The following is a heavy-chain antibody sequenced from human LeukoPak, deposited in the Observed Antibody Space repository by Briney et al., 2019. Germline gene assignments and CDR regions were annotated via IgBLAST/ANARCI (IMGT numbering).Heavy chain of an antibody. CDR1: GFTFSSYS. D-gene: IGHD6-13*01. CDR3: ARDRVSSPGNFDL. V-gene: IGHV3-21*01. Sequence: GGSLGLSCAASGFTFSSYSMNWVRQAPGKGLEWVSSISSSSSYIYYADSVKGRFTISRDNAKNSLYLQMNSLRAEDTAVYYCARDRVSSPGNFDLWGRGTLVTVSS. CDR2: ISSSSSYI. J-gene: IGHJ2*01.